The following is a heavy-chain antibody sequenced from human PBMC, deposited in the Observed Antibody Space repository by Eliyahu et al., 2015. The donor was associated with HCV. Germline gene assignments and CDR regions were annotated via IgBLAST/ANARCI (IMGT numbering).Heavy chain of an antibody. D-gene: IGHD3-3*01. V-gene: IGHV5-51*01. CDR2: IYPGDSDT. CDR3: VRSDFWSAKFDF. J-gene: IGHJ4*02. CDR1: XYSFSXYX. Sequence: EVQLVXSXAEVKKPGESLRISXKGSXYSFSXYXIGWVRQQPGKGPEWMGIIYPGDSDTRYSPSFQGHVTISADKSFYHAYLQWSSLKASDTAIYYCVRSDFWSAKFDFWGQGTPVTVSS.